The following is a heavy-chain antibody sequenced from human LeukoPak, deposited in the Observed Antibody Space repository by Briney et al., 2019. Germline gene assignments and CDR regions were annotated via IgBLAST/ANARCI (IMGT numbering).Heavy chain of an antibody. V-gene: IGHV3-23*01. Sequence: GGSLRLSCAASGFTFNNYAMGWVRQVPGKGLEWLSAISDNGAYTWYADSVRGHFSISRDNSKSTLYLQMNSLRAEDMAVYYCAKNVAYINEVAFGIWGQGTMVTVSS. CDR2: ISDNGAYT. CDR3: AKNVAYINEVAFGI. D-gene: IGHD5-12*01. J-gene: IGHJ3*02. CDR1: GFTFNNYA.